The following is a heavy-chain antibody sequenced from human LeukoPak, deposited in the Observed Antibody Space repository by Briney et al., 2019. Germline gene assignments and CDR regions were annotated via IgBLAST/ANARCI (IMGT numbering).Heavy chain of an antibody. CDR1: VYSISSGYY. Sequence: PSETLSLTCAVSVYSISSGYYWGWIRQPPGKGLEGIGSIYHSGSTYYNPSLKSQVTISVDTSKNQFSLKLSSVTAADTAVYYCARHVYCSSTSCYYSEYFQHWGQGTLVTVSS. CDR3: ARHVYCSSTSCYYSEYFQH. CDR2: IYHSGST. J-gene: IGHJ1*01. V-gene: IGHV4-38-2*01. D-gene: IGHD2-2*01.